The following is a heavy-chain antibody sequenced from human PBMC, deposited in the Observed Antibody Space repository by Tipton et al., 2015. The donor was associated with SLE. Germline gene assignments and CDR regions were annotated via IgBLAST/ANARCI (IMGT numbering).Heavy chain of an antibody. D-gene: IGHD2-2*01. J-gene: IGHJ3*02. V-gene: IGHV4-34*01. Sequence: TLSLTCAVYGGSFSGYYWSWIRQPPGKGLEWIGEINHSGSTNYNPSLKSRVTISVDTSKNQFSLKLSSVTAADTAVYYCARGFTSPSQRALDIWGQGTMVTVSS. CDR3: ARGFTSPSQRALDI. CDR1: GGSFSGYY. CDR2: INHSGST.